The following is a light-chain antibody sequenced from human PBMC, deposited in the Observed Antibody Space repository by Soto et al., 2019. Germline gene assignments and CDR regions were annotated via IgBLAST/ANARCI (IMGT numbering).Light chain of an antibody. CDR1: SSDVGGYNY. CDR3: SSYTSISTLV. V-gene: IGLV2-14*01. Sequence: QSALTQPASGAGSPGQSSTISCTGTSSDVGGYNYVAWYQQRPGNAPKLMIYDVSTRPLGVYLRCSGSKAGNTASLTISGLQAEDEADYYCSSYTSISTLVVGTGTKVAVL. CDR2: DVS. J-gene: IGLJ1*01.